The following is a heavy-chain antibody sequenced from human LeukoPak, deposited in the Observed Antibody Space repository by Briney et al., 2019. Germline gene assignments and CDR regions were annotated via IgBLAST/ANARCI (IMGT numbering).Heavy chain of an antibody. J-gene: IGHJ4*02. CDR2: ITNNGGNM. Sequence: SGGSLRLSCAASGPTFSSYAMSWVRQAPGKGLEWVSYITNNGGNMFYSESVKGRFTISRDNAKKSLYVQMNSLRADDTAVYYCARALADSRGYYLGFDYWGQGTLVTVSS. CDR1: GPTFSSYA. CDR3: ARALADSRGYYLGFDY. D-gene: IGHD3-22*01. V-gene: IGHV3-48*04.